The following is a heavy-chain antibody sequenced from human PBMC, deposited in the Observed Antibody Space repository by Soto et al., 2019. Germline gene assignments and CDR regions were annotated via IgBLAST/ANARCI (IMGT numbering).Heavy chain of an antibody. V-gene: IGHV3-23*01. J-gene: IGHJ6*02. CDR1: GFTFSRYA. D-gene: IGHD3-10*01. CDR2: VTGGGHTT. Sequence: EAQLLESGGGLVQPGGSLRLSCAASGFTFSRYAMSWVRQAPGKGLEWVSTVTGGGHTTYNADSVNGRFTISRDNSKNTLYLQMNNLRAEDTAIYYCASPSGDLDVYGMDIWGPGTTVTVSS. CDR3: ASPSGDLDVYGMDI.